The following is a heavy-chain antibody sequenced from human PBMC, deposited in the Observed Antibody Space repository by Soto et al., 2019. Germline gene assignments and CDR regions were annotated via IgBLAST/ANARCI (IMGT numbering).Heavy chain of an antibody. Sequence: PSETLSLTCTVSGGSISSSSYYWGWIRQPPGKGLEWIGSIYYSGSTYYNPSLKSRVTISVDTSKNQFSLKLSSVTAADTAVYYCAREVAVAVDYWGQGTLVTRLL. J-gene: IGHJ4*02. D-gene: IGHD6-19*01. V-gene: IGHV4-39*02. CDR3: AREVAVAVDY. CDR1: GGSISSSSYY. CDR2: IYYSGST.